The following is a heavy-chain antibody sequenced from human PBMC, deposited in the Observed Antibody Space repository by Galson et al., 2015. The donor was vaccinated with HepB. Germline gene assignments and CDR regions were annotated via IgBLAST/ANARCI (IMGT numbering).Heavy chain of an antibody. Sequence: SVKVSCKASGYTFTSYGISWVRQAPGQGLEWMGWISAYNGNTNYAQKLQGRVTMTTDTSTSTAYMELRSLRSDDTAVYYCARDLEISIFGDCQYCPGAFDIWGQGTMVTVSS. V-gene: IGHV1-18*01. CDR2: ISAYNGNT. CDR3: ARDLEISIFGDCQYCPGAFDI. CDR1: GYTFTSYG. D-gene: IGHD2-21*02. J-gene: IGHJ3*02.